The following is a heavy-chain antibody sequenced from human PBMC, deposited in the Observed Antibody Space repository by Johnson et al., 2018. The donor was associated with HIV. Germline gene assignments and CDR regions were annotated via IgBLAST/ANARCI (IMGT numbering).Heavy chain of an antibody. Sequence: QVQLVESGGGVAQPGRSLRLSCAATGFTLSRYDMHWVRQAPGKGLEWVAVIYSGGSTYYADSVKGRFTISRDNSKNTLYLQMNSLRAEDTAVYYCARATGSWMDAFDIWGQGTMVTVSS. J-gene: IGHJ3*02. D-gene: IGHD2-2*03. CDR2: IYSGGST. CDR3: ARATGSWMDAFDI. V-gene: IGHV3-NL1*01. CDR1: GFTLSRYD.